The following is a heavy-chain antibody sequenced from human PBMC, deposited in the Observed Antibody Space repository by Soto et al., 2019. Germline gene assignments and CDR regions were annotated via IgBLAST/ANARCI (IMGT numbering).Heavy chain of an antibody. CDR3: ARVWMPYGSSSDGMDV. D-gene: IGHD6-6*01. V-gene: IGHV4-39*01. J-gene: IGHJ6*02. Sequence: SETLSLTCTVSGGSISSSSYYWGWIRQPPGKGLEWIGSIYYSGSTYYNPSLKSRVTISVDTSKNQFSLKLGSVTAADTAVYYCARVWMPYGSSSDGMDVWGQGTTVTVSS. CDR1: GGSISSSSYY. CDR2: IYYSGST.